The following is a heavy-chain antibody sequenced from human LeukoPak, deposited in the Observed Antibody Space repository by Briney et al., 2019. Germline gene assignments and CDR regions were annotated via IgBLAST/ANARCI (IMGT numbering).Heavy chain of an antibody. V-gene: IGHV1-2*02. Sequence: ASVKVSCKASGYTFTGYYMHWVRQAPGQGLEWMVWINPNSGGTNYAQKLQGRVTMTRDTSISTAYMELSRLRSDDTAVYYCARDTGVRYFWSGYLGGSPYYFDYWGQGTLVTVSS. D-gene: IGHD3-3*01. CDR3: ARDTGVRYFWSGYLGGSPYYFDY. CDR1: GYTFTGYY. CDR2: INPNSGGT. J-gene: IGHJ4*02.